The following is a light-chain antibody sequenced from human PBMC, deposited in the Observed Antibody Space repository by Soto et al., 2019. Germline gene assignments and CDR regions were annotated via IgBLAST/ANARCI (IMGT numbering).Light chain of an antibody. Sequence: EIVMPQSPATLSVSPGERATLSCRASQSVSSNLAWYQQKPGQAPRLLIYGASSRATGVPARFSGSGSGTDFTLTISSLEPEDFALYYCQQRNNWPPITFGQGTRLEIK. V-gene: IGKV3D-15*01. CDR3: QQRNNWPPIT. CDR1: QSVSSN. J-gene: IGKJ5*01. CDR2: GAS.